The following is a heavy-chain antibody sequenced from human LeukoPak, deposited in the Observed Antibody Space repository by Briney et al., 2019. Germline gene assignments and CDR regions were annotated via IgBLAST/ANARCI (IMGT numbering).Heavy chain of an antibody. CDR1: GFTFSTNY. V-gene: IGHV3-53*01. CDR3: ARDLNYYDSSGYGH. CDR2: IYGGGSP. J-gene: IGHJ4*02. D-gene: IGHD3-22*01. Sequence: PGGSLRLSCAASGFTFSTNYMSWVRQAPGRGLGWVSFIYGGGSPSYADSVKGRFTISRDNSKNTLYLQMNSLRAEDTAVYYCARDLNYYDSSGYGHWGQGTLVTVSS.